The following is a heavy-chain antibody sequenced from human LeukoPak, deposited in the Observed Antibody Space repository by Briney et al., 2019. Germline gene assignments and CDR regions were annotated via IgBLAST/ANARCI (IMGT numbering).Heavy chain of an antibody. D-gene: IGHD3-22*01. CDR3: ANGGTYSSGP. J-gene: IGHJ5*02. V-gene: IGHV3-7*01. Sequence: GGSLRLSCAASGLTFSNSWMSWVRQAPGKGLEWVATIKPDGSAQYYVDSVKGRFTISRDNAKNSLFLQINSLGAEDTAVYYCANGGTYSSGPWGQGTLVTVSS. CDR2: IKPDGSAQ. CDR1: GLTFSNSW.